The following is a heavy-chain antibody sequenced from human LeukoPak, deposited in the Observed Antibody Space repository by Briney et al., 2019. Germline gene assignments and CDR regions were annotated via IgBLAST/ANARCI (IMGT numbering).Heavy chain of an antibody. D-gene: IGHD4-17*01. J-gene: IGHJ5*02. CDR3: ARDVHGDYGSGWFDP. V-gene: IGHV1-69*05. CDR2: IMPLFGTA. Sequence: GSSAKVSCKTSGGTFNNSAISWVRQAPGRGLEWLGGIMPLFGTAGYAQKFQGRVTITKDESTRTVYLELTSLTSDDTAVYYCARDVHGDYGSGWFDPWGQGTLVSVSS. CDR1: GGTFNNSA.